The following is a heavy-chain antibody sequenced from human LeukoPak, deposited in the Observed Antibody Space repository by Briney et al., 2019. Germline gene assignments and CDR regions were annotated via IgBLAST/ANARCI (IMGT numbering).Heavy chain of an antibody. CDR1: GGSISSGSYY. V-gene: IGHV4-61*02. CDR2: IYTSGST. Sequence: SETLSLTCTVSGGSISSGSYYWSWIRQPAGKGLEWIGRIYTSGSTNYNPSLKSRVTISVDTSKNQFSLKLSSVTAADTAVYYCARDWTTVVTRFNWFDPWGQGTLVTVSS. D-gene: IGHD4-23*01. CDR3: ARDWTTVVTRFNWFDP. J-gene: IGHJ5*02.